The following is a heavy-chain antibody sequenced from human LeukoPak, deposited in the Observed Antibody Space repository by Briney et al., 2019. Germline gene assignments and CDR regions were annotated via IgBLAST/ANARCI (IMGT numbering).Heavy chain of an antibody. D-gene: IGHD4-17*01. V-gene: IGHV4-59*08. CDR1: GGSISSYY. Sequence: EPSETLSLTCTVSGGSISSYYWSWIRQPPGKGLEWIGVIYHTGSTYYNPSLKTRVTISIDTSKNQFSLRLNSVTAADTAVYYCARHAGYGDYNSFDYWGQGTLVTVSS. J-gene: IGHJ4*02. CDR3: ARHAGYGDYNSFDY. CDR2: IYHTGST.